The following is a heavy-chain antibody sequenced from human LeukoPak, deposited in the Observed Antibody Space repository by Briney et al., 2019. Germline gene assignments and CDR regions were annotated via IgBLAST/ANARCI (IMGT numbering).Heavy chain of an antibody. CDR2: ISYDGRNT. Sequence: GGSLRLSCAASGFTFGNYAMHWVRRAPGKGPEWVALISYDGRNTYYADSVKGRFTISRDNSKNTLYLQLTSLRAEDTAVYYCARDLGPAATEFDYWGQGTLVTVSS. J-gene: IGHJ4*02. D-gene: IGHD2-2*01. CDR3: ARDLGPAATEFDY. V-gene: IGHV3-30*04. CDR1: GFTFGNYA.